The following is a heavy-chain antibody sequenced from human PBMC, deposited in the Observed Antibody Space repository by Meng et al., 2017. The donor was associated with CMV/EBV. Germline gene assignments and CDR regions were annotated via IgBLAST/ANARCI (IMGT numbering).Heavy chain of an antibody. Sequence: ASVKVSCKASGYTFTSYGISWVRQAPGQGLEWMGWISAYNGNTNYAQKLQGRVTMTTDTSTSTAYMELRSLRSDDTAVYCCARDTGFLYYYGSGPDPENWFDPWGQGTLVTVSS. CDR1: GYTFTSYG. CDR2: ISAYNGNT. J-gene: IGHJ5*02. D-gene: IGHD3-10*01. V-gene: IGHV1-18*01. CDR3: ARDTGFLYYYGSGPDPENWFDP.